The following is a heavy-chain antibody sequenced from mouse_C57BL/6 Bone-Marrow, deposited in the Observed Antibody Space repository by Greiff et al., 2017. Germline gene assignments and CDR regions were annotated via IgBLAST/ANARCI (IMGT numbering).Heavy chain of an antibody. V-gene: IGHV3-6*01. Sequence: DVQLQESGPGLVKPSQSLSLTCSVTGYSITSGYYWNWIRQFPGNKLEWMGYISYDGSNNYNPSLKNRISITRDTSKNQFFLKLNSVTTEDTATYYCARGGNYYGSSHAMDYWGQGTSVTVSS. CDR2: ISYDGSN. D-gene: IGHD1-1*01. CDR3: ARGGNYYGSSHAMDY. CDR1: GYSITSGYY. J-gene: IGHJ4*01.